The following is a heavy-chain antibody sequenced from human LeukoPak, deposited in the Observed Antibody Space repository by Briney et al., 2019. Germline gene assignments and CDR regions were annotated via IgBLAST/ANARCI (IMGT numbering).Heavy chain of an antibody. CDR2: ISGSGDST. Sequence: GGSLRLSSAASGFTFSNYAMRWVRQAPGKGLEWVSGISGSGDSTYYADSVKGRFTISRDNSKNTLYLQMNSLRAEDTAVYYCARRSGIAVAGAFDYWGQGTLVTVSS. J-gene: IGHJ4*02. V-gene: IGHV3-23*01. CDR1: GFTFSNYA. D-gene: IGHD6-19*01. CDR3: ARRSGIAVAGAFDY.